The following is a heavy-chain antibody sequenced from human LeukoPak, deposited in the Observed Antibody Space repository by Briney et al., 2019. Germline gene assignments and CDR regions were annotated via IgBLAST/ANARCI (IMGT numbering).Heavy chain of an antibody. D-gene: IGHD6-13*01. CDR3: AKDLYSSSWYYFDY. Sequence: PGGSLRLSCAASGFTFSSYGMHWFRQAPGKGLEWVAFIRYDGSNKYYADSVKGRFTISRDNSKNTLYLQMNSLRAEDTAVYYCAKDLYSSSWYYFDYWGQGTLVTVSS. V-gene: IGHV3-30*02. CDR1: GFTFSSYG. CDR2: IRYDGSNK. J-gene: IGHJ4*02.